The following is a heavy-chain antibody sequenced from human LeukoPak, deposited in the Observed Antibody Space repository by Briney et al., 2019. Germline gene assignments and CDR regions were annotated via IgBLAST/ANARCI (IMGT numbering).Heavy chain of an antibody. Sequence: PSETLSLTCNVSGGSISPYYWSWIRQPPGKGLEWIGEINHSGSTNYNPSLKSRVTISVDTSKNQFSLKLSSVTAADTAVYYCARRPIAAAAKGNENYYYYGMDVWGQGTTVTVSS. D-gene: IGHD6-13*01. CDR3: ARRPIAAAAKGNENYYYYGMDV. J-gene: IGHJ6*02. CDR1: GGSISPYY. V-gene: IGHV4-34*01. CDR2: INHSGST.